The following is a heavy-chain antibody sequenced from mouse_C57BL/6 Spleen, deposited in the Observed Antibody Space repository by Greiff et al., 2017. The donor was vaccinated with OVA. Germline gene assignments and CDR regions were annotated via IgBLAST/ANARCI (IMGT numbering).Heavy chain of an antibody. CDR3: ARRDYYGSYWYFDV. CDR1: GFTFSDYG. Sequence: EVQVVESGGGLVKPGGSLKLSCAASGFTFSDYGMHWVRQAPEKGLEWVAYISSGSSTIYYADTVKGRFTISRDNAKNTLFLQMTSLRSEDTAMYYCARRDYYGSYWYFDVWGTGTTVTVSS. V-gene: IGHV5-17*01. J-gene: IGHJ1*03. CDR2: ISSGSSTI. D-gene: IGHD1-1*01.